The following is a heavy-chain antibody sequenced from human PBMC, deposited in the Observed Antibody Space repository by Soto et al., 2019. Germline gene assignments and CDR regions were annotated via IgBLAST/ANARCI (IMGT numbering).Heavy chain of an antibody. J-gene: IGHJ6*02. D-gene: IGHD6-13*01. CDR3: ASAYSSRWGHYYYYYGMDV. CDR2: IIPIFGTA. Sequence: QVQLVQSGAEVKKPGSSVKVSCKASGGTFSSYAISWVRQAPGQGLEWMGGIIPIFGTANYAQKFQGRVTITADESTSTAYMELSSLRSEDTAVHYCASAYSSRWGHYYYYYGMDVWGQGTTVTVSS. V-gene: IGHV1-69*01. CDR1: GGTFSSYA.